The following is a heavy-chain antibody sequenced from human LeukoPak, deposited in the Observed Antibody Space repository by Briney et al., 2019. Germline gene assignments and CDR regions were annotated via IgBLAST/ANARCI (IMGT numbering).Heavy chain of an antibody. Sequence: GGSLRLSCAASGFTFSRFAMHWVRQTPGKGLEWVAVMSYDGSQEYYEDSVKGRFTISRDNSKNTLYLQMNSLRAEDAAVYYCASHYGSGSYSGDAFGIWGQGTLVTVSS. CDR3: ASHYGSGSYSGDAFGI. J-gene: IGHJ3*02. V-gene: IGHV3-30*14. CDR1: GFTFSRFA. CDR2: MSYDGSQE. D-gene: IGHD3-10*01.